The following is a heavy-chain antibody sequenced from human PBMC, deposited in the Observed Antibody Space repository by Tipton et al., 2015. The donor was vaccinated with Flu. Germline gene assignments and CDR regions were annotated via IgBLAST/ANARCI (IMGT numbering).Heavy chain of an antibody. V-gene: IGHV1-18*01. CDR2: ISPYSDNS. Sequence: QLVQSGPEVKKPGASVKVSCKTSGYTFTSYGISWVRQAPGQGLEWMGWISPYSDNSNHAQRFQGRITMTTDTSTSTAFMELRSLRSDDTAIYYCARDMPQGVVVIPPAKRFDFWGQGTLVTVSS. CDR3: ARDMPQGVVVIPPAKRFDF. D-gene: IGHD2-2*01. J-gene: IGHJ4*02. CDR1: GYTFTSYG.